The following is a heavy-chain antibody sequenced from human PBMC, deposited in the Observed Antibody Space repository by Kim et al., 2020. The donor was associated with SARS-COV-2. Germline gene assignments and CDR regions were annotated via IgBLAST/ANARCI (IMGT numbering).Heavy chain of an antibody. J-gene: IGHJ4*02. Sequence: SETLSLTCTVSGGSISSSSYYWGWIRQPPGKGLEWIGSIYYSGSTYYNPSLKSRVTISVDTSKNQFSLKLSSVTAADTAVYYCAREEGSWAAAAARGGGYWGQGTLVTVSS. V-gene: IGHV4-39*02. CDR1: GGSISSSSYY. CDR3: AREEGSWAAAAARGGGY. CDR2: IYYSGST. D-gene: IGHD6-13*01.